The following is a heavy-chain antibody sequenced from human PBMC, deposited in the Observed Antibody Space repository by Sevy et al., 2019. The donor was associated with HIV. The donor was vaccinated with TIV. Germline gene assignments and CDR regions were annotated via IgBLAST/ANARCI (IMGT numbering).Heavy chain of an antibody. Sequence: ASVKVSCKTSGGTFSSYAISWVRQAPGQGLEWMGGIIPIFGTANYAQKFQGRVMITAAESTSTAYMDLSSLRSEDTAVYYCARGSGSKTWFDPWGQGTLVTVSS. CDR2: IIPIFGTA. J-gene: IGHJ5*02. V-gene: IGHV1-69*13. CDR1: GGTFSSYA. CDR3: ARGSGSKTWFDP. D-gene: IGHD5-12*01.